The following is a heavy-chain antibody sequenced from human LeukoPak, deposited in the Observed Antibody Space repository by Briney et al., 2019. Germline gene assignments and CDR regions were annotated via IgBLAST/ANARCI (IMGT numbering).Heavy chain of an antibody. D-gene: IGHD3-3*01. CDR2: IYYSGST. CDR1: GGSISSYY. V-gene: IGHV4-59*08. J-gene: IGHJ4*02. CDR3: ARTNSYDFWSGYYFDY. Sequence: SETLSLTCTVSGGSISSYYWSWIRQPPGKGLEWIGYIYYSGSTNYNPSLKSRVTISVDTSKNQFSLKLSFVTAADTAVYYCARTNSYDFWSGYYFDYWGQGTLVTVSS.